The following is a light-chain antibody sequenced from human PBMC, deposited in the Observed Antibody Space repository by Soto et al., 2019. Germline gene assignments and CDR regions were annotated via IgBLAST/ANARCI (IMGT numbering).Light chain of an antibody. CDR2: DVS. J-gene: IGLJ1*01. CDR1: SSDVGAFKY. V-gene: IGLV2-11*01. CDR3: CSYGGSYV. Sequence: QSALTQPRSVSGSPGQSVTISCTGTSSDVGAFKYVSWYQQQPGKAPKVLIYDVSQRPSGVPDRFSGSTSGNTASLTISGLQADDEADYYCCSYGGSYVFGTGTKLTVL.